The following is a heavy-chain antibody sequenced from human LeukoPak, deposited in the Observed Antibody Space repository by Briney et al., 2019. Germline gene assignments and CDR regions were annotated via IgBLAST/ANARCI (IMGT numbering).Heavy chain of an antibody. CDR2: IIPIFGTA. CDR3: ASRYCSGGRCDSSYYYYYGMDV. V-gene: IGHV1-69*13. Sequence: GASVKVSCKASVGTXTSFAISWVRQAPGQGLEWMGGIIPIFGTANYAQKLQGGVTITADESTNTAYMELSSLRSEDTAVYYCASRYCSGGRCDSSYYYYYGMDVWGQGTTVTVSS. D-gene: IGHD2-15*01. CDR1: VGTXTSFA. J-gene: IGHJ6*02.